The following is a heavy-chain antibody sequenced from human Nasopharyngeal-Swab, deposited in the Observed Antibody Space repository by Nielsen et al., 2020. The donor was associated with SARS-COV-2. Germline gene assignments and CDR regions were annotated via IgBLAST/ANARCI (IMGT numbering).Heavy chain of an antibody. D-gene: IGHD4-17*01. CDR3: ARVPGTTTESYYYYGMDV. Sequence: SVKVSCKASGDTFSNYAISWVRQAPGQGLEWMGGVIPISGTTRHAQKCQGRVTISADEFTTTAYMELSSLGFEDTAVYYCARVPGTTTESYYYYGMDVWGQGTTVTVSS. V-gene: IGHV1-69*13. CDR1: GDTFSNYA. J-gene: IGHJ6*02. CDR2: VIPISGTT.